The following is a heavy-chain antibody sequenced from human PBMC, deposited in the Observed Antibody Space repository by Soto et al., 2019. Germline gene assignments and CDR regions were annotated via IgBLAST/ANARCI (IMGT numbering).Heavy chain of an antibody. D-gene: IGHD3-9*01. CDR3: ARVISAVFDWSSYYFDY. V-gene: IGHV4-31*03. CDR1: GGSISSGGYY. CDR2: IYYSGST. Sequence: QVQLQESGPGLVKPSQTLSLTCTVSGGSISSGGYYWSWIRQHPGKGLEWIGYIYYSGSTYYNPSLKSRVTISVDTSKNQFSLKLSSVTAADTAVYYCARVISAVFDWSSYYFDYWGQGTLVTVSS. J-gene: IGHJ4*02.